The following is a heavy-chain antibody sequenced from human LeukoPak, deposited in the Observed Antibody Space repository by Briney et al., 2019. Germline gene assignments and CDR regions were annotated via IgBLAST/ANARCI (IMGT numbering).Heavy chain of an antibody. J-gene: IGHJ4*02. CDR2: ISGSGDSI. CDR1: GFTFSTYT. CDR3: AKATSVSWSSGWYFDY. Sequence: GGSLRLSCAASGFTFSTYTMNWVRQAPGKGLEWVSDISGSGDSIYYADSVKGRFTISRDNSKNTLYLQMNSLRAEDTAVYYCAKATSVSWSSGWYFDYWGQGTLVTVSS. V-gene: IGHV3-23*01. D-gene: IGHD6-19*01.